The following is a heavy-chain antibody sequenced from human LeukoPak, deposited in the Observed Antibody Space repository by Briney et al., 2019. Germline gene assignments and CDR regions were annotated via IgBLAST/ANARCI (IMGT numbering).Heavy chain of an antibody. CDR2: IGSAGGSI. D-gene: IGHD4-17*01. V-gene: IGHV3-23*01. J-gene: IGHJ4*02. CDR1: KFTFMNYA. Sequence: GGSLRLSCTASKFTFMNYAMHWVRQAPGKGLEWLSTIGSAGGSIFYADSVKGRFTISRDNSKSTLFLQMNSLRAEDTAVYYCAKYAPPTTVVTRFFDSWGQGTLVTVSS. CDR3: AKYAPPTTVVTRFFDS.